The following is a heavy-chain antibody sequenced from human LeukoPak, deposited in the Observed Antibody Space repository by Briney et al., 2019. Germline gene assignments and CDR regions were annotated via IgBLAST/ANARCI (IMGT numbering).Heavy chain of an antibody. CDR2: ISAYNGNT. CDR3: ARDRGYCSSTSCEDYYYYYYMDV. D-gene: IGHD2-2*01. V-gene: IGHV1-18*01. J-gene: IGHJ6*03. Sequence: ASVKVSCKASGYTFTSYGIIWVRQAPGQGLEWMGWISAYNGNTNYAQKLQGRVTMTTDTSTSTAYTELRSLRSDDTAVYYCARDRGYCSSTSCEDYYYYYYMDVWGKGTTVTVSS. CDR1: GYTFTSYG.